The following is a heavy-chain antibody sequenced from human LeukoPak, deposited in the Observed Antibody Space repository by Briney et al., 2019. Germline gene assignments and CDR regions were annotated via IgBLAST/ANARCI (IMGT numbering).Heavy chain of an antibody. D-gene: IGHD6-19*01. CDR2: MNPNSGNT. CDR1: GYTFTSYD. J-gene: IGHJ4*02. Sequence: ASVKVSCKASGYTFTSYDINWVRQATGQGLEWMGWMNPNSGNTGYAQKFQGRVTMTRNTSISTAYMELSSLRAEDTAVYYCARLAAGTANVVDYWGQGTLVTVSS. CDR3: ARLAAGTANVVDY. V-gene: IGHV1-8*01.